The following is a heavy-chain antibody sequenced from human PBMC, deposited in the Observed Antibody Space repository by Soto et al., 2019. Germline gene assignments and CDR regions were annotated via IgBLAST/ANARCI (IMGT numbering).Heavy chain of an antibody. CDR2: ISGSGGST. J-gene: IGHJ4*02. CDR1: GFTFSSYA. CDR3: AKDRRLPMITFGGGHYFAY. D-gene: IGHD3-16*01. V-gene: IGHV3-23*01. Sequence: EVQLLESGGGLVQPGGSLRLSCAASGFTFSSYAMSWVRQAPGKGLEWVSAISGSGGSTYYADSVKGRFTISRDNSKNTLYLQMNSLRAEDTAVYYCAKDRRLPMITFGGGHYFAYSGQGTLVTVSS.